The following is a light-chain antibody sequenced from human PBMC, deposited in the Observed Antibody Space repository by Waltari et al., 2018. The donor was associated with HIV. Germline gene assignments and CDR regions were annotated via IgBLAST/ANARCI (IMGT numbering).Light chain of an antibody. CDR1: QSLLHSNGYNY. CDR3: MQALQTPYT. V-gene: IGKV2-28*01. CDR2: LGS. J-gene: IGKJ2*01. Sequence: DIVMTQSPLSLPVTPGEPASISCRSSQSLLHSNGYNYLDWDLQKPGQSPQLLIYLGSNRASGVPDRFSGSGSGTDVTLKISRVEAEDVGVYYCMQALQTPYTFGQGTKLEIK.